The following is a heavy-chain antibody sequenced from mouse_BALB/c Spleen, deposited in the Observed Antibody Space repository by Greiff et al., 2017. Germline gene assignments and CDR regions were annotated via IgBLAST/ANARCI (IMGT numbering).Heavy chain of an antibody. J-gene: IGHJ4*01. CDR1: GFTFSDYY. D-gene: IGHD1-1*01. V-gene: IGHV5-4*02. CDR2: ISDGGSYT. Sequence: DVMLVESGGGLVKPGGSLKLSCAASGFTFSDYYMYWVRQTPEKRLEWVATISDGGSYTYYPDSVKGRFTISRDNAKNNLYLQMSSLKSEDTAMYYCARDHYYGSSPLYYYAMDYWGQGTSVTVSS. CDR3: ARDHYYGSSPLYYYAMDY.